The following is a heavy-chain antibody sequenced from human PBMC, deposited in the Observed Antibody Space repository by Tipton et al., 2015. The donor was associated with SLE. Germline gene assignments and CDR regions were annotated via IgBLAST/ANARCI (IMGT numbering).Heavy chain of an antibody. V-gene: IGHV4-59*12. CDR1: GGSISSYY. CDR2: IYYSGST. D-gene: IGHD6-6*01. J-gene: IGHJ6*02. Sequence: TLSLTCTVSGGSISSYYWSWIRQPPGKGLEWIGYIYYSGSTNYNPSLKSRVTISVDTSKNQFSLKLSSVTAADTAVYYCARAGHSSSSGYSYFYGMDVWGQGTTVTVSS. CDR3: ARAGHSSSSGYSYFYGMDV.